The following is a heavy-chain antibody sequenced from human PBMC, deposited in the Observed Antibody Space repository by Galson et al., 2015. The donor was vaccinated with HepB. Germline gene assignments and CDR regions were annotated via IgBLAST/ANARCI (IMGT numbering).Heavy chain of an antibody. V-gene: IGHV1-24*01. CDR3: ATDGYSSSWVYYYGMDV. CDR1: GYTLTELS. Sequence: SVKVSCKVSGYTLTELSMHWVRQAPGKGLEWMGGFDPEDGETIYAQKFQGRVTMTEDTSTDTAYMELSSLRSEDTAVYYCATDGYSSSWVYYYGMDVWGQGTTVTVSS. CDR2: FDPEDGET. D-gene: IGHD6-13*01. J-gene: IGHJ6*02.